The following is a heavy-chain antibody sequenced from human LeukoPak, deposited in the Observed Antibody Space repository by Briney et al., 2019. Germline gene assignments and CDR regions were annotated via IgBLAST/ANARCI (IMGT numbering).Heavy chain of an antibody. CDR3: ARAGIAAGRGWFDP. CDR2: INPNSGGT. CDR1: GYTFTGCY. J-gene: IGHJ5*02. D-gene: IGHD6-13*01. Sequence: GASVKVSCKASGYTFTGCYMHWVRQAPGQGLEWMGWINPNSGGTNYAQKFQGRVTMTRDTSISTAYMELSRLRSDDTAVYYCARAGIAAGRGWFDPWGQGTLVTVSS. V-gene: IGHV1-2*02.